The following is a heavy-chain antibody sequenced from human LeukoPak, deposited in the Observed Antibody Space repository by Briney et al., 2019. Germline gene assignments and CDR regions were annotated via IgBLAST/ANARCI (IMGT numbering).Heavy chain of an antibody. J-gene: IGHJ3*02. D-gene: IGHD6-19*01. CDR2: IYYSGST. V-gene: IGHV4-61*01. CDR1: GGSISSGSYY. CDR3: ARGLAVAVFGAFDI. Sequence: PSETLSLTCTVSGGSISSGSYYWSWIRQPLGKGLEWIGYIYYSGSTNYNPSLKSRVTISVDTSKNQFSLKLSSVAVADTAVYYCARGLAVAVFGAFDIWGQGTMVTVSS.